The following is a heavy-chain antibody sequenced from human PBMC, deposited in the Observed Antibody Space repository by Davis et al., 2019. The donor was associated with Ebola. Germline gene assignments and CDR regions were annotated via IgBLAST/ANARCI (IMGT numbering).Heavy chain of an antibody. CDR1: GGTFSSYA. CDR3: ARDPGTTAYYYYYYGMDV. D-gene: IGHD1-7*01. V-gene: IGHV1-69*10. Sequence: SVKVSCKASGGTFSSYAINWVRQAPGQGLEWMGGIIPILGIANYAQKFQGRVTITADKSTSTAYMELSSLRSEDTAVYYCARDPGTTAYYYYYYGMDVWGQGTTVTVSS. CDR2: IIPILGIA. J-gene: IGHJ6*02.